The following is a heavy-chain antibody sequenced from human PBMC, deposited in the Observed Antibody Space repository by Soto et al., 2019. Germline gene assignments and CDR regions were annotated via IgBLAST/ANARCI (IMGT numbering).Heavy chain of an antibody. J-gene: IGHJ5*02. CDR1: GDSVSSYSAA. Sequence: PSQTLSLTCAISGDSVSSYSAAWNWIRQSPSGGLEWLGRTYYRSRFFSDYAESVKSRIIINPDTSKNQFSLQLKSVTPEDTAVYYCVRDRYSSPGWFDPWGQGTPVTVSS. CDR3: VRDRYSSPGWFDP. CDR2: TYYRSRFFS. D-gene: IGHD3-22*01. V-gene: IGHV6-1*01.